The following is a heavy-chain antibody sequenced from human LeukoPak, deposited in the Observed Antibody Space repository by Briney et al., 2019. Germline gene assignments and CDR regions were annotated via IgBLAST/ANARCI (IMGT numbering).Heavy chain of an antibody. Sequence: PGGSLRLSCAASGFTFSSYGMSWVRQAPGKGLEWVSAISGSGGSTYYADSVKGRFTISRDNSKNTLYLQMNSLRAEDTAVYYCAKGDYYGPGSYYSYYYYYMDVWGKGTTVTISS. CDR3: AKGDYYGPGSYYSYYYYYMDV. V-gene: IGHV3-23*01. CDR2: ISGSGGST. J-gene: IGHJ6*03. D-gene: IGHD3-10*01. CDR1: GFTFSSYG.